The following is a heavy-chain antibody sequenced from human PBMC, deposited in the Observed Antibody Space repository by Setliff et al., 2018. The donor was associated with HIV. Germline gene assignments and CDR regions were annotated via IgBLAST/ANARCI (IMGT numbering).Heavy chain of an antibody. CDR3: ATLDPSGGNFLAY. J-gene: IGHJ4*02. CDR2: IHASGET. V-gene: IGHV4-4*09. CDR1: GDTDFY. Sequence: PSETLSLTCTVSGDTDFYWNWIRQPPGKGLEWIGYIHASGETNYNPSLKSRVTLALDTSEMHFSLHLTSVTAADTAVYYCATLDPSGGNFLAYWGQGTLVT. D-gene: IGHD2-21*02.